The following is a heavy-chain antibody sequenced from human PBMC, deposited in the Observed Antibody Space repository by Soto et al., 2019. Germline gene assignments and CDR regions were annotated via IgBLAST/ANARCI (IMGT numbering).Heavy chain of an antibody. J-gene: IGHJ4*02. CDR1: GFSFNNYS. CDR3: AKDVGGHYCTPTSCLYFFHS. D-gene: IGHD2-2*01. CDR2: ISDSGST. Sequence: GGSLRLSCAASGFSFNNYSMNWVRQAPGQGLEWVSTISDSGSTYYADSVKGRFTISRDNSKNTLYLQMKSLRAEDTAVYFCAKDVGGHYCTPTSCLYFFHSWGRGTLVTVSS. V-gene: IGHV3-23*01.